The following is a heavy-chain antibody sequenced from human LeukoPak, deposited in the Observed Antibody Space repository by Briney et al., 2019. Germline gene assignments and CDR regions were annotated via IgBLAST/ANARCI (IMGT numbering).Heavy chain of an antibody. CDR2: INPNSGGA. CDR1: GYTFTDYY. CDR3: ARGSGICAFDI. D-gene: IGHD3-3*01. Sequence: ASVKVSCEASGYTFTDYYMHWVRQAPGQGLEYMGWINPNSGGANYAQNFQGRVTMTRDTSISTAYMELSSLRSDDTAVYYCARGSGICAFDIWGRGTMVTVSS. J-gene: IGHJ3*02. V-gene: IGHV1-2*02.